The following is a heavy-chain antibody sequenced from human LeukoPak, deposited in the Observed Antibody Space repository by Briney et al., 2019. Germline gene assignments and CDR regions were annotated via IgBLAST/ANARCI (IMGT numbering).Heavy chain of an antibody. J-gene: IGHJ4*02. D-gene: IGHD2-2*01. CDR1: GFTFDDYA. CDR3: AKEMDLSRYCSSTSCHPFDF. Sequence: GGSLRLSCAASGFTFDDYAMHWIRQAPGKGLEWVPGISWNSGSIDYADSVKGRFIISRDNAKNSLYLQMGSLSTEDTAFYYCAKEMDLSRYCSSTSCHPFDFWGQGTLVTVSS. V-gene: IGHV3-9*01. CDR2: ISWNSGSI.